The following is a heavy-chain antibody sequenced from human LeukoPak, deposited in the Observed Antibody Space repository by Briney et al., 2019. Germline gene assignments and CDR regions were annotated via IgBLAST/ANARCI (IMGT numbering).Heavy chain of an antibody. V-gene: IGHV4-34*01. D-gene: IGHD6-6*01. CDR3: ARGAKQLANYRGYYYYGMDV. CDR2: INHSGST. CDR1: GGSFSGYY. Sequence: SETLSLTCAVYGGSFSGYYWSWIRQPPGKGLEWIGEINHSGSTNYNPSLKSRVTISVDTSKNQFSLKLSSVTAADTAVYYCARGAKQLANYRGYYYYGMDVWGQGTTVTVSS. J-gene: IGHJ6*02.